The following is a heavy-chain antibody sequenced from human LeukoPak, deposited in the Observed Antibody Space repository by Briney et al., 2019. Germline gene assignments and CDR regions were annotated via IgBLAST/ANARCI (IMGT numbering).Heavy chain of an antibody. D-gene: IGHD6-13*01. J-gene: IGHJ5*02. CDR1: GFTFSNAW. CDR3: TTDQLAAAGTDWFNP. V-gene: IGHV3-15*01. Sequence: GGSLRLSCAASGFTFSNAWMSWVRQAPGKGLEWVGRIKSKTDGGTTDYAAPVKGRFTISRDDSKNTLYLQMNSLKTEDTAVYYCTTDQLAAAGTDWFNPWGQGTLVTVSS. CDR2: IKSKTDGGTT.